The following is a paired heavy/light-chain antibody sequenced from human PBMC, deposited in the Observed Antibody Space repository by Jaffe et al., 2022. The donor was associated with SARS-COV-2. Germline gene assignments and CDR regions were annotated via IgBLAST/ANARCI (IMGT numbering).Light chain of an antibody. CDR1: QSITTY. J-gene: IGKJ3*01. V-gene: IGKV1-39*01. CDR2: AVS. Sequence: DIQMTQSPSSLSASVGDRVTITCRASQSITTYLHWYQQKPGKAPKLLIYAVSSLQSGVPSRFSGSGSGTDFTLTINSLLPEDFATYYCQQSYSTPFTFGPGTKVDLK. CDR3: QQSYSTPFT.
Heavy chain of an antibody. CDR3: ARGLVHYFDSSSYYGVAHDAFDL. CDR2: IDIGGSTS. V-gene: IGHV3-48*03. J-gene: IGHJ3*01. CDR1: GFTFNSYE. Sequence: EVQLVESGGGLVQPGGSLRLSCAASGFTFNSYEMNWVRQAPGQGLEWLSKIDIGGSTSSYADSLQGRFTISRDNAKNSLFLQMNSLRAEDTAVYYCARGLVHYFDSSSYYGVAHDAFDLWGQGTRVTVSS. D-gene: IGHD3-22*01.